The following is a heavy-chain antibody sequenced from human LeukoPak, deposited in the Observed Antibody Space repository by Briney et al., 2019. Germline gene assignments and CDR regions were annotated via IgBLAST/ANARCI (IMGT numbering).Heavy chain of an antibody. V-gene: IGHV4-30-4*01. CDR2: IYYSGST. D-gene: IGHD2-21*02. Sequence: SETLSLTCTVSGGSISSYYWSWIRQPPGKGLEWIGYIYYSGSTYYNPSLKSRVTISVDTSKNQFSLKLSSVTAADTAVYYCARSLVTRITFDYWGQGTLVTVSS. CDR1: GGSISSYY. J-gene: IGHJ4*02. CDR3: ARSLVTRITFDY.